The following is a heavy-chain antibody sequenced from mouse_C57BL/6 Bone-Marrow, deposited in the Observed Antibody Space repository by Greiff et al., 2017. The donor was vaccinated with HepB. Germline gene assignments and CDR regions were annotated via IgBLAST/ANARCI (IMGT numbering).Heavy chain of an antibody. D-gene: IGHD1-1*01. J-gene: IGHJ2*01. CDR3: ATTVVATHDY. V-gene: IGHV5-17*01. Sequence: EVKVEESGGGLVKPGGSLKLSCAASGFTFSDYGMHWVRQAPEKGLEWVAYISSGSSTIYYADTVKGRFTISRDNAKNTLFLQMTSLRSEDTAMYYCATTVVATHDYWGQGTTLTVSS. CDR1: GFTFSDYG. CDR2: ISSGSSTI.